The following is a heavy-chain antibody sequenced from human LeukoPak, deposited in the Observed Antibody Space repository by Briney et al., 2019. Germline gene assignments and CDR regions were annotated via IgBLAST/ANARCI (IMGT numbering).Heavy chain of an antibody. V-gene: IGHV1-2*02. J-gene: IGHJ4*02. Sequence: ASVKDSCKASGYTFTGYYMHWVRQAPGQGLEWMGWINPNSGGTNYAQKFQGRVTMTRDTSISTAYMELSRLRSDDTAVYYCASRRDGYNLPDYWGQGTLVTVSS. CDR3: ASRRDGYNLPDY. D-gene: IGHD5-24*01. CDR2: INPNSGGT. CDR1: GYTFTGYY.